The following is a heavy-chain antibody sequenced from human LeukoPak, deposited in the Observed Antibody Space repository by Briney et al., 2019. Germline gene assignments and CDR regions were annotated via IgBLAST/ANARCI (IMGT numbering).Heavy chain of an antibody. CDR1: GFTFSSYA. J-gene: IGHJ4*02. CDR2: ISYDGSNK. V-gene: IGHV3-30-3*01. D-gene: IGHD2-2*01. CDR3: ASDALFQLLRYFDY. Sequence: GGSLRLSCAASGFTFSSYAMHWVRQAPRKGLEWVAVISYDGSNKYYADSVKGRFTISRDNSKNTLYLQMNSLRAEDTAVYYCASDALFQLLRYFDYWGQGTLVSVSS.